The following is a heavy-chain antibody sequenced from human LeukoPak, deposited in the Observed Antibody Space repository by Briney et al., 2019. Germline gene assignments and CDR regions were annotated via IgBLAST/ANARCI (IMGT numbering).Heavy chain of an antibody. Sequence: PGGSLRLSCAASGFSVSASYMMCLRHAPGMALESFSVISNEGATYYADSVKCGFSIYKDNSKNTVFVQMNSMRAEDRAVYFCVRDITISGWYELGYWGLGTLVTVS. D-gene: IGHD6-19*01. V-gene: IGHV3-53*01. J-gene: IGHJ4*02. CDR3: VRDITISGWYELGY. CDR1: GFSVSASY. CDR2: ISNEGAT.